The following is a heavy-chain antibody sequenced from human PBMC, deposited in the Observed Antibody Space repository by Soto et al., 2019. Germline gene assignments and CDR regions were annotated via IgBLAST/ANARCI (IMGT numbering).Heavy chain of an antibody. Sequence: SETLSLTCTVSGGSISSSSYYWGWIRQPPGKGLEWIGSIYYSGSTYYNPSLKSRVTISVDTSKNQFSLKLSSVTAADTAVYYCARNKAYDYVWGSYRYGFDYWGHGTLITVSS. V-gene: IGHV4-39*01. CDR2: IYYSGST. J-gene: IGHJ4*01. CDR3: ARNKAYDYVWGSYRYGFDY. CDR1: GGSISSSSYY. D-gene: IGHD3-16*02.